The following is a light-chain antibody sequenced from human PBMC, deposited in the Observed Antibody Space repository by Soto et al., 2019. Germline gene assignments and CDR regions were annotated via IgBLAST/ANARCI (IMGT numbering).Light chain of an antibody. CDR1: QGISNY. J-gene: IGKJ4*01. V-gene: IGKV1-27*01. CDR3: QKFDSAPLT. CDR2: AAS. Sequence: DIQMTQSPSSLSASVGDKVTITCRASQGISNYLAWYQQKPGKVPKLLIYAASTLQSGVPSRFRGGGSGTDFTLTISILQPADVATYYCQKFDSAPLTFGGGTKVEIQ.